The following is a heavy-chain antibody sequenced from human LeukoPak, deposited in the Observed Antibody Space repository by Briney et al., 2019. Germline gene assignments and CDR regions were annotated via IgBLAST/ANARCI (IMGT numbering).Heavy chain of an antibody. CDR1: GSTFGSYA. D-gene: IGHD2-15*01. CDR3: AKTTTGYSSGRYPAWPIDY. V-gene: IGHV3-23*01. CDR2: IFGSGGSA. J-gene: IGHJ4*02. Sequence: GGSLRLSCAASGSTFGSYAMYWVRQAPGKGLEWVSGIFGSGGSAHYADSVKGRFTISRDNSKNTVYLQMDSLRAEDTPIYYCAKTTTGYSSGRYPAWPIDYWGQGTLVTVSS.